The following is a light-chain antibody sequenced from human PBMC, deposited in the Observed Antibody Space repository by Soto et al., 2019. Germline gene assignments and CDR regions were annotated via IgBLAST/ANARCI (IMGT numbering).Light chain of an antibody. CDR2: EGS. Sequence: QSVLTQPASVSGSPGQSITISCTGTSSDVGSYNLVSWYQQHPGKAPKLMIYEGSKRPSGISNRFSGSKSGNPASLTISGLQAEDEAEYYCCSYADSSRIYVFGSGTKLTVL. J-gene: IGLJ1*01. V-gene: IGLV2-23*01. CDR3: CSYADSSRIYV. CDR1: SSDVGSYNL.